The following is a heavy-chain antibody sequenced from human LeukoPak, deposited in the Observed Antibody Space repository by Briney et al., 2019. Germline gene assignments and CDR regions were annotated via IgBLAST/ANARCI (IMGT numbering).Heavy chain of an antibody. D-gene: IGHD1-26*01. V-gene: IGHV4-34*01. CDR1: GGSFSNYY. CDR2: IHPSGST. CDR3: ASKGLVGALDY. Sequence: PSETLSLTCTIYGGSFSNYYINWIRRPPGKGLEWIGEIHPSGSTYYNPSLRSRVTISVDTSKNQFSLKLSSVTAADTAVYYCASKGLVGALDYWGQGTLVTVSS. J-gene: IGHJ4*02.